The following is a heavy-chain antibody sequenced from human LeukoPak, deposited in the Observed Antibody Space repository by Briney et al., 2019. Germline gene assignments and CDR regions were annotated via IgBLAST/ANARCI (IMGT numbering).Heavy chain of an antibody. CDR1: GCTFSSYA. CDR3: ASPSRAVYYFDY. CDR2: IIPIFGTA. V-gene: IGHV1-69*06. Sequence: SVKVSRKASGCTFSSYAISWVRQAPGQGHEWMGRIIPIFGTANYARKVQGRVTITADKSTSIASMELSSLRSEDTAVYYCASPSRAVYYFDYWGQGTLVTVSS. J-gene: IGHJ4*02. D-gene: IGHD6-19*01.